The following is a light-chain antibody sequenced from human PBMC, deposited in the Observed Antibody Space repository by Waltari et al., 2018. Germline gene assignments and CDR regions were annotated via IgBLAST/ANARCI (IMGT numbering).Light chain of an antibody. CDR3: ATWDGSLNGPYV. J-gene: IGLJ1*01. CDR1: SSNIGTNT. Sequence: VLTQPPSASGTPGQRVTISCSGSSSNIGTNTVTWYQQPPGTAPKLLMYNTNQRPSWVPDRFSGSKSGTSASLAISGLQSEDEADYYCATWDGSLNGPYVFGTGTKVTVL. V-gene: IGLV1-44*01. CDR2: NTN.